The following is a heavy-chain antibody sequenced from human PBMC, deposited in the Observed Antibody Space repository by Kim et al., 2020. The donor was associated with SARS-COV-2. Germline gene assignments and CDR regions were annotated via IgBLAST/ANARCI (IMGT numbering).Heavy chain of an antibody. D-gene: IGHD5-12*01. V-gene: IGHV3-30*07. J-gene: IGHJ4*02. CDR3: ARGGSGYDLVVFFDY. Sequence: DPVKGRFTLSRDKSKNTLYLQMNSLSAEDTAVYYCARGGSGYDLVVFFDYWGQGTLVTVSS.